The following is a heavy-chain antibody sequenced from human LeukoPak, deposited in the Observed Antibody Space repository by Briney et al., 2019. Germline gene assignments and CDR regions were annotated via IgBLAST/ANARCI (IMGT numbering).Heavy chain of an antibody. D-gene: IGHD2-15*01. Sequence: ASVKVSCKPSGYTFTSYYIHWVRQAPGQGLEWMGIINPSGGSTSYAQKLQGRVTMTTDTSTSTAYMELGSLRSDDTAVYYCARDVGDIVVVVAANNWFDPWGQGTLVTVSS. CDR2: INPSGGST. V-gene: IGHV1-46*01. J-gene: IGHJ5*02. CDR1: GYTFTSYY. CDR3: ARDVGDIVVVVAANNWFDP.